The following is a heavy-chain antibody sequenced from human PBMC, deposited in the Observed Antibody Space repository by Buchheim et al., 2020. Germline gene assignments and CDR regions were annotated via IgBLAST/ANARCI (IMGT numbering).Heavy chain of an antibody. D-gene: IGHD5-12*01. CDR3: ARGFLSFGYSGYAWDFDY. CDR2: INPSGCST. V-gene: IGHV1-46*01. Sequence: QVQLVQSGAEVKKPGASVRVSCKASGYTFTSYYMHWVRQAPGQGLEWMGIINPSGCSTSYAQTFQGRVTMTRGTSTSTVYMELSSLRSEDTAVYYCARGFLSFGYSGYAWDFDYWGQGTL. J-gene: IGHJ4*02. CDR1: GYTFTSYY.